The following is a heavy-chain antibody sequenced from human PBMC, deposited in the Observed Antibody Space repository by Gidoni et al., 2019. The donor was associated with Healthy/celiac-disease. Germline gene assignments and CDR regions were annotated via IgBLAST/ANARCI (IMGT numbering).Heavy chain of an antibody. CDR2: ISGSGGST. Sequence: EVQLLESGGGLVQPGGSLRLSCAASGFTFSSYAMSWVRQAPGKGLEWVSAISGSGGSTYSADSVKGRFTIPRDNSKNTLYLQMNSLRAEDTAVYYCAKDFFTIFGVVPNWFDPWGQGTLVTVSS. V-gene: IGHV3-23*01. CDR3: AKDFFTIFGVVPNWFDP. J-gene: IGHJ5*02. CDR1: GFTFSSYA. D-gene: IGHD3-3*01.